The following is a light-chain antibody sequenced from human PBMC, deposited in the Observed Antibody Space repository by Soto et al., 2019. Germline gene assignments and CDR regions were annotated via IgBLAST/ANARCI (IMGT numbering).Light chain of an antibody. CDR3: QQGHNWPLT. CDR2: SAS. Sequence: EIVMTQSPATLSVSPGERATLSCRASQSISSELAWYQQKPGQPPRLLIYSASTRATGVPARFTGSGSGSEFPPTISGLQSEDFAVYYCQQGHNWPLTFGQGTRLEI. V-gene: IGKV3-15*01. J-gene: IGKJ2*01. CDR1: QSISSE.